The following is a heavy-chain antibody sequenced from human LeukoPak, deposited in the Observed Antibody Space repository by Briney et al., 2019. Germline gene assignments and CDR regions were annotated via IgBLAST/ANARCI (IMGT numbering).Heavy chain of an antibody. V-gene: IGHV3-30*04. J-gene: IGHJ5*02. CDR2: ISYDGSNK. D-gene: IGHD6-19*01. Sequence: PGRSLRLSCAASGFTFSSYAMHWVRQAPGKGLEWVAVISYDGSNKYYADSVKGRFTISRDNSKNTLYLQMNSLRAEDTAVYYCAREQVAAHNWFDPWGQGTLVTVSS. CDR1: GFTFSSYA. CDR3: AREQVAAHNWFDP.